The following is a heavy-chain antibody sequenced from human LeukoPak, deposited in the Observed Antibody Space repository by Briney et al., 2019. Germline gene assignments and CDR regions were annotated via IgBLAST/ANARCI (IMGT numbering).Heavy chain of an antibody. CDR2: INAGNGNT. D-gene: IGHD6-6*01. CDR1: GYTFTSYA. CDR3: ARARIAATSHWFDP. J-gene: IGHJ5*02. V-gene: IGHV1-3*01. Sequence: ASVKVSCKASGYTFTSYAMHWVRQAPGQRLEWMGWINAGNGNTKYSQKFQGRVTITRDTSASTAYTELSSLRSEDTAVYYCARARIAATSHWFDPWGQGTLVTVPS.